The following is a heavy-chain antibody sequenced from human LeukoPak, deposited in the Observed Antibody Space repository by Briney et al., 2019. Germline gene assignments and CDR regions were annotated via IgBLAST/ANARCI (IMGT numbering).Heavy chain of an antibody. V-gene: IGHV4-39*01. Sequence: SETLSLTCTVSGGSISTISYYWGWIRQSPGKGLEWIGSIYYTGTTFYNPSLKSRVTISVDTSKNQFSLKLSSVAAADTAVYYCTRLPDCSSTSCYAVEYWGQGTPVTVSS. CDR3: TRLPDCSSTSCYAVEY. D-gene: IGHD2-2*01. CDR1: GGSISTISYY. CDR2: IYYTGTT. J-gene: IGHJ4*02.